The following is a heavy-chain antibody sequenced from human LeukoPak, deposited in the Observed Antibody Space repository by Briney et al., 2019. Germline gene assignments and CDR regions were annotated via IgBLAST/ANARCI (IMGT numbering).Heavy chain of an antibody. J-gene: IGHJ4*02. D-gene: IGHD3-3*01. CDR1: GFSFSSYS. CDR3: ARDSEPDFWSGYYCLDH. Sequence: PGGSLRLSCAASGFSFSSYSMNWVRQAPGKGLEWVSSISSSSSYIYYADSVKGRFTISRGNAKDSLYLQMNSLRAEDTAVYYCARDSEPDFWSGYYCLDHWGQGILVTVSS. V-gene: IGHV3-21*01. CDR2: ISSSSSYI.